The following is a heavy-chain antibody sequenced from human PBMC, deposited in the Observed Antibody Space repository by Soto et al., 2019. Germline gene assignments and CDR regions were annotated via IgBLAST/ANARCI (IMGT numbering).Heavy chain of an antibody. V-gene: IGHV2-5*02. J-gene: IGHJ5*02. Sequence: QITLKESGPTLVKPTQTLTLTCTFSGFSLTTRGVGVGWIRQPPGKALECLALIYWDDDKRYSPSLQSRLSIPKHTXXNQVALTMTNVDPVDTATYYCAHIPNYYQYDWFDPWGQGTLVSVSS. CDR2: IYWDDDK. CDR3: AHIPNYYQYDWFDP. CDR1: GFSLTTRGVG. D-gene: IGHD3-16*01.